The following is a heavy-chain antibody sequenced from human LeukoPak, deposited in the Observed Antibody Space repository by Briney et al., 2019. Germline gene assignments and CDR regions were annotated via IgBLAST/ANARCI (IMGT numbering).Heavy chain of an antibody. Sequence: GGSLRLSCAASGFSFSDHHMDWVRQAPGKGLEWVGLSRRKANSYTTEYAPSVKDRFTISRDDSKNSLYLQMNSLKTEDTAMYYCTRRMTSNRYFDYWGQGILVIVSS. CDR2: SRRKANSYTT. J-gene: IGHJ4*02. D-gene: IGHD1-14*01. CDR3: TRRMTSNRYFDY. V-gene: IGHV3-72*01. CDR1: GFSFSDHH.